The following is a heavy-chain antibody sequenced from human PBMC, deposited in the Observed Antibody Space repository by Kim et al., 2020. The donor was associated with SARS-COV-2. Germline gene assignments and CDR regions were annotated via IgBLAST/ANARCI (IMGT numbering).Heavy chain of an antibody. D-gene: IGHD1-26*01. CDR3: AREPIVGATYYYGMDV. V-gene: IGHV3-53*01. Sequence: SVQGRCTIARHTSKNTLYLHMNSVRAEDTAVYYCAREPIVGATYYYGMDVWGQGTTVTVSS. J-gene: IGHJ6*02.